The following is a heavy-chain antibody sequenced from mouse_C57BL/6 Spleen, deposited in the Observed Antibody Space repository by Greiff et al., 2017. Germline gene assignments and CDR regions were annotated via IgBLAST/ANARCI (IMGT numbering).Heavy chain of an antibody. CDR2: ISYDGSN. CDR1: GYSITSGYY. Sequence: VQLKESGPGLVKPSQSLSLTCSVTGYSITSGYYWNWIRQFPGNKLEWMGYISYDGSNNYNPSLKNRISITRDTSKNQFFLKLNSVTTEDTATXYCARGAGWFAYWGQGTLVTVSA. V-gene: IGHV3-6*01. J-gene: IGHJ3*01. CDR3: ARGAGWFAY.